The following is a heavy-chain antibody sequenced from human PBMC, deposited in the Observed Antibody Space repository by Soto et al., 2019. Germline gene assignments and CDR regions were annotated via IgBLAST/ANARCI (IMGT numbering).Heavy chain of an antibody. D-gene: IGHD3-9*01. CDR1: GYSFTNHG. CDR2: ITTFNGNT. J-gene: IGHJ5*02. Sequence: QVELVQSGPEVKKPGASVKVSCKTSGYSFTNHGISWVRQAPGQGLEWMGWITTFNGNTNYAHKYQGRLTITADSSTRTVYMELRSLVSDDSAVYYCVRDRFAYFDPHASDQWGQGTLVTVSS. V-gene: IGHV1-18*01. CDR3: VRDRFAYFDPHASDQ.